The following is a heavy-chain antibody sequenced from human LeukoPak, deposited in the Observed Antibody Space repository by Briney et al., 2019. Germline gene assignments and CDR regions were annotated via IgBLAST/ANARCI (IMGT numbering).Heavy chain of an antibody. CDR2: IHTSGST. J-gene: IGHJ4*02. CDR1: GVSISSYY. V-gene: IGHV4-4*07. CDR3: ARRGKRLRFFDY. Sequence: SETLSLTCTVSGVSISSYYWSWIRQPAGKGLEWIGRIHTSGSTNYNPSLKSRVTISVDTSKNQFSLKLSSVTAADTAVYYCARRGKRLRFFDYWGQGTLVTVSS. D-gene: IGHD3-3*01.